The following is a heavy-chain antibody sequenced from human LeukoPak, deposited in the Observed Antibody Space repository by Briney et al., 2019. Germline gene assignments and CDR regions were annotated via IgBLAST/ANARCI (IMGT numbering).Heavy chain of an antibody. Sequence: SENLSLTCTVSGGSISSYYWSWIRQPPGKGLEWIGYIYYSGSTNYNPSLKSRVTISVDTSKNQFSLKLSSVTAADTAVYYCAREVYSSPGDWFDPWGQGTLVTVSS. CDR2: IYYSGST. J-gene: IGHJ5*02. V-gene: IGHV4-59*01. CDR1: GGSISSYY. D-gene: IGHD6-13*01. CDR3: AREVYSSPGDWFDP.